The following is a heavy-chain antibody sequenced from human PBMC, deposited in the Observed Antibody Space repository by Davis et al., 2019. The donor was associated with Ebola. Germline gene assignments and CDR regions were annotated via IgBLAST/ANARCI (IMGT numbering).Heavy chain of an antibody. J-gene: IGHJ4*02. CDR3: VRGEFCTTTSCFY. D-gene: IGHD2-2*01. V-gene: IGHV3-74*03. Sequence: PGGSLRLSCTASGFTFSNNWMHWVRQAPGKGLVWVARINTAGTITTYGDSVKGRFTISRDNAKNTLYLQMNSRRAEDTAVYYCVRGEFCTTTSCFYWGQGTVVTVSS. CDR1: GFTFSNNW. CDR2: INTAGTIT.